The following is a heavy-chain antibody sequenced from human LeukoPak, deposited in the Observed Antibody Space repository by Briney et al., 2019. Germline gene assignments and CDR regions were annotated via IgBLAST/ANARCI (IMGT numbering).Heavy chain of an antibody. D-gene: IGHD6-19*01. CDR1: GGTFSSYA. V-gene: IGHV1-69*13. Sequence: ASVKVSCKASGGTFSSYAISWVRQAPGQGLEWMGGIIPIFGTANYAQKFQGRVTITADESTSTAYMELSSLRSEDTAVYYCARSVRQWLVLWNFDYWGQGTLVTVSS. CDR3: ARSVRQWLVLWNFDY. J-gene: IGHJ4*02. CDR2: IIPIFGTA.